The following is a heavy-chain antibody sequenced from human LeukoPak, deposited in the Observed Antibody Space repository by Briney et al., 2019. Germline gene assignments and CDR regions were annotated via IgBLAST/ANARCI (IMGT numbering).Heavy chain of an antibody. D-gene: IGHD1-26*01. CDR3: AKDTWEPLDY. V-gene: IGHV3-30*02. CDR2: IRYDGGNK. CDR1: GFTFSSYG. J-gene: IGHJ4*02. Sequence: GGSLRLSCAASGFTFSSYGMHWVRQAPGKGLEWVAFIRYDGGNKYYADSVKGRFTISRDNSKNTLYLQMNSLRAEDTAVYYCAKDTWEPLDYWGQGTLVTVSS.